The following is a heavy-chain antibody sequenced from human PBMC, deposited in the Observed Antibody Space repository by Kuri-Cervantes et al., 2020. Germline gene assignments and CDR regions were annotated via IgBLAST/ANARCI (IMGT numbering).Heavy chain of an antibody. CDR2: IYWDDDK. J-gene: IGHJ5*02. CDR1: GFSLSTSGVG. CDR3: AHRPDPDYGDYNWFDP. D-gene: IGHD4-17*01. V-gene: IGHV2-5*02. Sequence: SGPTLVKPTQTLTLTCTFSGFSLSTSGVGVGWIRQPPGKALEWLALIYWDDDKRYSPSLKSRLTITKDTSKNQVVLTMTNMDPVDTATYYCAHRPDPDYGDYNWFDPWGQGTLVTVSS.